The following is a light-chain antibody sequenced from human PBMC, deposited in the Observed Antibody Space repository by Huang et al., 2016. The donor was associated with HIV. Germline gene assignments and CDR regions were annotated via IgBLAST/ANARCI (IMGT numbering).Light chain of an antibody. CDR1: QRLSQRNGDNY. Sequence: EIVMTQSPLSLPVTPGEPASIACRSSQRLSQRNGDNYLDWYMQKPGESQQLLIYLGSTRAGGVPDRVSGSGSGTDFTLKIRGVEAEDVGIYYCMQAQQTPNTFGQGTRLEIK. CDR3: MQAQQTPNT. J-gene: IGKJ5*01. V-gene: IGKV2-28*01. CDR2: LGS.